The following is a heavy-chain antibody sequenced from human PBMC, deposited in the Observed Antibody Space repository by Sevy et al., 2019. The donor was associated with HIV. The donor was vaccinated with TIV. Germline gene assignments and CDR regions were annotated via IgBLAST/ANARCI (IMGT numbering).Heavy chain of an antibody. CDR3: TRGPVTTRVFNFYYYMDV. J-gene: IGHJ6*03. Sequence: GGSLRLSCTTSGFIFGDYAMSWFRQAPGKGLEWVGFIRSKAYGGTTEFAESVKGRFTMSRDDSKSIAYLQMNSLKIEDTAVYYCTRGPVTTRVFNFYYYMDVWGRGTTVTVSS. V-gene: IGHV3-49*03. CDR1: GFIFGDYA. CDR2: IRSKAYGGTT. D-gene: IGHD4-17*01.